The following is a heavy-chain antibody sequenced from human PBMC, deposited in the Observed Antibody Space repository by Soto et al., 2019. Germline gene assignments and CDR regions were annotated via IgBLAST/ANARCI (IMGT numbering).Heavy chain of an antibody. D-gene: IGHD3-16*01. V-gene: IGHV3-23*01. CDR1: GFTFSSYA. J-gene: IGHJ3*02. CDR3: AKDQGDRINTKGDAFDI. Sequence: GGSLRLSCAASGFTFSSYAMSWVRQAPGKGLEWVSAISGSGGSTYYADSVKGRFTISRDNSKNTLYLQMNSLRAEDTAVYYCAKDQGDRINTKGDAFDIWGQGTMVTVSS. CDR2: ISGSGGST.